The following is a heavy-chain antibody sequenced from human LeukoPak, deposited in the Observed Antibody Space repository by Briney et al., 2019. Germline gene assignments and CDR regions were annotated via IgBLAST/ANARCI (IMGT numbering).Heavy chain of an antibody. V-gene: IGHV4-30-2*03. J-gene: IGHJ3*02. D-gene: IGHD6-19*01. Sequence: SETLSLTCAVSGGSISSGGYSWSWIRQPPGKGLEWIGSIYYSGSTYYNPSLKSRVTISVDTSKNQFSLKLSSVTAADTAVYYCASAHSSGWYGDAFDIWGQGTMVTVSS. CDR2: IYYSGST. CDR3: ASAHSSGWYGDAFDI. CDR1: GGSISSGGYS.